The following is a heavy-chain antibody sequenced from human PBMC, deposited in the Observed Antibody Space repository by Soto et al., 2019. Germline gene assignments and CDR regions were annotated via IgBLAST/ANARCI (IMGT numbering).Heavy chain of an antibody. V-gene: IGHV3-21*01. Sequence: AGGSLRLSWAASGFTFSTYWMHWVRQAPGEGLEWVSSISSSSSYIYYADSVKGRFTISRDNAKNSLYLQMNSLRAEDTAVYYCARLLGGSSSALSWFDPWGQGTLVTVSS. CDR1: GFTFSTYW. CDR2: ISSSSSYI. D-gene: IGHD6-6*01. J-gene: IGHJ5*02. CDR3: ARLLGGSSSALSWFDP.